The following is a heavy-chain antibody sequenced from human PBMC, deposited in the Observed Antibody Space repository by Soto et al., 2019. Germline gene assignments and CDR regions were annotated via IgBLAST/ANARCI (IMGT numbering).Heavy chain of an antibody. V-gene: IGHV4-59*01. D-gene: IGHD2-15*01. J-gene: IGHJ4*02. Sequence: SETLSLTCTVSGGSISSYYWSWIRQPPGKGLEWIGYIYYSGSTNYNPSLKSRVTISVDTSKNQFSLKLSSVTAADTAVYYCARAGAATLSDYWGQGTSVPVDS. CDR1: GGSISSYY. CDR2: IYYSGST. CDR3: ARAGAATLSDY.